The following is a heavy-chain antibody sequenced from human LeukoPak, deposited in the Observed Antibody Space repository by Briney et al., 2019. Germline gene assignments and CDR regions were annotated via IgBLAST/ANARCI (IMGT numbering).Heavy chain of an antibody. Sequence: SETLSLTCTVSGGSMTGYYWTWIRQPPGKGLEWIGYIYYNGDTNYNPSLKSRVTISVDTSKSNFSLRLTSVTAADTAVYYCERDLVGYFDYWGQGALVIVSS. CDR1: GGSMTGYY. CDR3: ERDLVGYFDY. CDR2: IYYNGDT. J-gene: IGHJ4*02. D-gene: IGHD2-2*01. V-gene: IGHV4-59*01.